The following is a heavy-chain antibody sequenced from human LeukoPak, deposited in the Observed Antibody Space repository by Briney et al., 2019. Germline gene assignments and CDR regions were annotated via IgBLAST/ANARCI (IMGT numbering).Heavy chain of an antibody. CDR3: ARCPNPRFYGSRFDY. CDR1: GFAFSNYW. D-gene: IGHD4-17*01. CDR2: ITRDGSGA. V-gene: IGHV3-74*01. Sequence: GGFLRLSCAASGFAFSNYWMHWVRQVPGKGLVWVSRITRDGSGANYADSVKGRFTISRDNARSTLYLQMNSLRAEDTAVYYCARCPNPRFYGSRFDYWGQGTLVTVSS. J-gene: IGHJ4*02.